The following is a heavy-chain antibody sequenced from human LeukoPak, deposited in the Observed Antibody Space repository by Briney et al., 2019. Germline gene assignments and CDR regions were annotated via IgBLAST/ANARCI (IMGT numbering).Heavy chain of an antibody. CDR3: ARAHYDCVWGSYRSSYFDY. J-gene: IGHJ4*02. Sequence: GASVKVSCKASGYTFTGYYMHWVRQAPGQGLEWMGRINPNSGGTNYAQKFQGRVTMTRDTSISTAYMELSRLRSDDTAVYYCARAHYDCVWGSYRSSYFDYWGQGTLVTVSS. V-gene: IGHV1-2*06. CDR1: GYTFTGYY. CDR2: INPNSGGT. D-gene: IGHD3-16*02.